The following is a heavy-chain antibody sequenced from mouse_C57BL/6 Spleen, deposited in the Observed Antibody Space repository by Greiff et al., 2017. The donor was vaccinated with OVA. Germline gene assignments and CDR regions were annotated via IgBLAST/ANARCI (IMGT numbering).Heavy chain of an antibody. Sequence: VQLQQSGPELVKPGASVKISCKASGYTFTDYYMNWVKQSHGKSLEWIGDINPNNGGTSYNQKFKGKATLTVDKSSSTAYMELRSLTSEDSAVYYFAYGGSYWYFDVWGTGTTVTVSS. CDR1: GYTFTDYY. CDR3: AYGGSYWYFDV. V-gene: IGHV1-26*01. D-gene: IGHD1-1*01. J-gene: IGHJ1*03. CDR2: INPNNGGT.